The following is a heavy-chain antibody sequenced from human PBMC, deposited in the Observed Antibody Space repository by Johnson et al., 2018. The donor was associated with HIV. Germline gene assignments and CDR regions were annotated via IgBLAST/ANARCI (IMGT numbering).Heavy chain of an antibody. CDR2: ISFAATKK. CDR1: QFTFSSYG. Sequence: VQLVESGGGVVQPGRSLRLSCAASQFTFSSYGMHWVRQAPGKGLEWVAAISFAATKKYYADSVRGRFTISRDNSKNTLYLQMNSLRVEDTAVYYCARGRIATGGMRGGAFDVWGQGTMVTVSP. D-gene: IGHD6-13*01. V-gene: IGHV3-30*03. J-gene: IGHJ3*01. CDR3: ARGRIATGGMRGGAFDV.